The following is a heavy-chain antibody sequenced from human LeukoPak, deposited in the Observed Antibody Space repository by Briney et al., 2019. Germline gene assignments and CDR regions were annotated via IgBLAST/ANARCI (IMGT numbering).Heavy chain of an antibody. J-gene: IGHJ5*02. CDR3: TRLQHLDHRYYFDP. Sequence: PGGSLRLSCAASGFNFFTYGMHWVRQAPGKGLEWVAVIWYDGSNKYYADSVKGRFTISRDNSKSTLSLQMNSLRAEDTAVFYCTRLQHLDHRYYFDPWGQGTLVTVSS. V-gene: IGHV3-33*01. D-gene: IGHD6-13*01. CDR1: GFNFFTYG. CDR2: IWYDGSNK.